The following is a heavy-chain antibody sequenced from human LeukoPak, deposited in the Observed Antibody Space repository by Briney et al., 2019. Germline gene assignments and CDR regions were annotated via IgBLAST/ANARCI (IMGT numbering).Heavy chain of an antibody. Sequence: ASVKVSCKASGGTFSSYAISWVRQAPGQGLEWMGWISAYNGNTNYAQKLQGRVTMTTDTSTSTAYMELRSLRSDDTAVYYCARDELLRWLPDPWGQGTLVTVSS. CDR3: ARDELLRWLPDP. D-gene: IGHD5-24*01. J-gene: IGHJ5*02. CDR1: GGTFSSYA. V-gene: IGHV1-18*04. CDR2: ISAYNGNT.